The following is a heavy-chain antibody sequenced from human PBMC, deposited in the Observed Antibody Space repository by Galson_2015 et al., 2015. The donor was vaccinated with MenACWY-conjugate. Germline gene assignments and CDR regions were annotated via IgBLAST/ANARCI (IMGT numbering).Heavy chain of an antibody. Sequence: ETLSLTCAVSGASISSVNWWSWVRQPPGKGLEWIAEIYHSGSINYNPSLKSRVTMSVDKSKNQISLKLSSVTAADTAVYYCARAGALTYYVDYWGQGTLVSVSS. CDR1: GASISSVNW. CDR3: ARAGALTYYVDY. J-gene: IGHJ4*02. D-gene: IGHD3-10*01. V-gene: IGHV4-4*02. CDR2: IYHSGSI.